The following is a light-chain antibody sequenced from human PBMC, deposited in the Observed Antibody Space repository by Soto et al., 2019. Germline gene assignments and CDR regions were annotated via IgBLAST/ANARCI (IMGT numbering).Light chain of an antibody. CDR2: AAS. CDR1: QGISNW. J-gene: IGKJ4*01. Sequence: DIQMTQSPSSVSASVGDRVTITCRASQGISNWLAWYQQKPGKAPNLLMYAASILQSGVPSRFSGSGSGTEFTLTISSLQPEDFAAYYCQQANSFPLTFGGGTKVEIK. CDR3: QQANSFPLT. V-gene: IGKV1D-12*01.